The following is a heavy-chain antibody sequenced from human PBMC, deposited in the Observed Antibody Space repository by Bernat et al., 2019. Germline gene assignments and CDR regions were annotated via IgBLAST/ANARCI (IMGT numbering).Heavy chain of an antibody. D-gene: IGHD3-10*02. J-gene: IGHJ3*02. Sequence: EVQLLESGGDLVQPGGSLRLSCAASGFTFSSYAMSWVRQAPGKGLEWVSAISGSGGSTYYADSVKGRFTIYRDNSKNTLYLQMNSLRAEETAVYYCAKVFRGKHDAFDIWGQGTMVTVSS. V-gene: IGHV3-23*01. CDR3: AKVFRGKHDAFDI. CDR1: GFTFSSYA. CDR2: ISGSGGST.